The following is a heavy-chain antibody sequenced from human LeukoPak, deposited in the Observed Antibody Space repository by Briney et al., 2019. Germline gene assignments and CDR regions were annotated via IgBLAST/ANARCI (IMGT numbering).Heavy chain of an antibody. Sequence: SETLSLTCTVSGGSISSSSYYWGWIRQPPGKGLEWIGSIYYSGSTYYNPSLKCRVTISVDTSKNQFSLKLSSVIAADTAVYYCARHFDYWGQGTLVTVSS. J-gene: IGHJ4*02. CDR1: GGSISSSSYY. CDR3: ARHFDY. V-gene: IGHV4-39*01. CDR2: IYYSGST.